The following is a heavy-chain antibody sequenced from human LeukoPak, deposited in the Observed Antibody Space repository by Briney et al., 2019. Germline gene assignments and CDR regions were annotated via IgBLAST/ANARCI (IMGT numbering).Heavy chain of an antibody. D-gene: IGHD3-10*01. CDR3: ARVIGWFGELLGFDY. J-gene: IGHJ4*02. Sequence: PSETLSLTCAVYGESFSGYYWSWIRQPPGKGLEWIGEINHSGSTNYNPSLKSRVTISVDTSKNQFSLKLSSVTAADTAVYYCARVIGWFGELLGFDYWGQGTLVTVSS. CDR2: INHSGST. CDR1: GESFSGYY. V-gene: IGHV4-34*01.